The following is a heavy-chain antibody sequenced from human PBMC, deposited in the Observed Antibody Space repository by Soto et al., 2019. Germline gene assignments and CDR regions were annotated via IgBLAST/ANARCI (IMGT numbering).Heavy chain of an antibody. CDR1: GFSISDYG. D-gene: IGHD1-26*01. CDR3: AKGAVDRLSLDMDV. CDR2: ISYDGSNT. J-gene: IGHJ6*02. V-gene: IGHV3-30*18. Sequence: QVQLVESGGGVVQPGWYLRLSCAASGFSISDYGMEWVRQAPGKGLEWVALISYDGSNTYYADSVKGRFTISRDNSKDTLFLQMTGLRREDTAVYYCAKGAVDRLSLDMDVWGQGTTVTVSS.